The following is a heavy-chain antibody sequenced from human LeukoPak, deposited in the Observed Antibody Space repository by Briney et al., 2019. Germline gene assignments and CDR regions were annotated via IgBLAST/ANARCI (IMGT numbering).Heavy chain of an antibody. D-gene: IGHD3-10*02. CDR1: GFTFSYYA. CDR2: ISSGSTI. CDR3: AELGITMIGGV. Sequence: GGSLRLSCAASGFTFSYYAMNWVRQAPGKGLEWVSYISSGSTIYYADSVKGRFTISRDNAKNSLYLQMNSLRAEDTAVYYCAELGITMIGGVWGKGTTVTISS. V-gene: IGHV3-69-1*02. J-gene: IGHJ6*04.